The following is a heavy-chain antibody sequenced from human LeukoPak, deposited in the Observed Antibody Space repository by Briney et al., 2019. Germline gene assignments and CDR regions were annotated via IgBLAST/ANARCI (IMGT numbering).Heavy chain of an antibody. CDR1: GFTFSSYA. J-gene: IGHJ4*02. CDR2: ISASGGHT. D-gene: IGHD4-23*01. Sequence: GGSLRLSRAASGFTFSSYAIPWVRQAPGKGLEWVSAISASGGHTYYADSVKGRFTIPRDTSKHTVYLQMNSLTAEDTAVYYCAKEETTVVTPGADFWGQGTLVTVSS. V-gene: IGHV3-23*01. CDR3: AKEETTVVTPGADF.